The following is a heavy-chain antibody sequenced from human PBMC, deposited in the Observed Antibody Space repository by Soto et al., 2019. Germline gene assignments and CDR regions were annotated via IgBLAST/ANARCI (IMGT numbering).Heavy chain of an antibody. D-gene: IGHD1-26*01. Sequence: PGGSLRLSCAASGFTFSSYGMHWVRQAPGKGLEWVAVISYDGSNKYYADSVKGRFTISGDNSKNTLYLQMNSLRAEDTAVYYCAKERPGGEWELLGAFDIWGQGTMVTVSS. CDR2: ISYDGSNK. CDR1: GFTFSSYG. J-gene: IGHJ3*02. CDR3: AKERPGGEWELLGAFDI. V-gene: IGHV3-30*18.